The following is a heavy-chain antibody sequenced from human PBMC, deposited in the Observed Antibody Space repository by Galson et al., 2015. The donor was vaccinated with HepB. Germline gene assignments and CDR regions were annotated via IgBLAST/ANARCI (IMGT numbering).Heavy chain of an antibody. CDR2: ISSTSAYI. J-gene: IGHJ4*02. D-gene: IGHD7-27*01. CDR1: GFTFSNYN. V-gene: IGHV3-21*01. Sequence: SLRLSCEASGFTFSNYNMNWVRQAPGKGLEWVSSISSTSAYIYYADSVKGRFTVSRDNAKNSLYLQMNSLRDEDTAVYYCARDPPLGTPFDYWGQGTLVTVSS. CDR3: ARDPPLGTPFDY.